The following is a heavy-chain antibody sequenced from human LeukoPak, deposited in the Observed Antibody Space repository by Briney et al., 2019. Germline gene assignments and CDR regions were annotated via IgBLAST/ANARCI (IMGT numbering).Heavy chain of an antibody. Sequence: GGSLRLSCAASGFPFSNFAMNWVRQAPGKGLEWVSVISGSGGSTYYADSVKGRFTISRDNSKNTLYLQMNSLRAEDTAVYYCAKDLEKSGSYLFLDYWGQGTLVTVSS. CDR3: AKDLEKSGSYLFLDY. V-gene: IGHV3-23*01. D-gene: IGHD1-26*01. J-gene: IGHJ4*02. CDR2: ISGSGGST. CDR1: GFPFSNFA.